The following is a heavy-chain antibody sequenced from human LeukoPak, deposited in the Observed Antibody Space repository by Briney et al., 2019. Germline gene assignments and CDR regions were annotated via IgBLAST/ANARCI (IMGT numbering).Heavy chain of an antibody. CDR2: IWYDGSNK. Sequence: PGGSLRLSRAASGFTFSSYGMHWVRQAPGKGLEWVAVIWYDGSNKYYAASVKGRFTISRDNSKNTLYLQMNSLRAEDTAVYYCARDKTIGRQWLVRGYFDYWGQGTLVTVSS. V-gene: IGHV3-33*01. D-gene: IGHD6-19*01. CDR3: ARDKTIGRQWLVRGYFDY. CDR1: GFTFSSYG. J-gene: IGHJ4*02.